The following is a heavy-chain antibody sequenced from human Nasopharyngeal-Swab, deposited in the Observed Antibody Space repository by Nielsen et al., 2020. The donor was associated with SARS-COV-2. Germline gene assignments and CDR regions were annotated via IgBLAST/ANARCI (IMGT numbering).Heavy chain of an antibody. CDR1: GGSFSGYY. CDR3: ARGELLNSYYYYYMDV. Sequence: SETLSLTCAVYGGSFSGYYWSWIRQPAGKGLEWIGRIYTSGSTNYNPSLKSRVTISVDTSKNQFSLKLSSVTAADTAVYYCARGELLNSYYYYYMDVWGKGTTVTVSS. CDR2: IYTSGST. J-gene: IGHJ6*03. V-gene: IGHV4-59*10. D-gene: IGHD1-26*01.